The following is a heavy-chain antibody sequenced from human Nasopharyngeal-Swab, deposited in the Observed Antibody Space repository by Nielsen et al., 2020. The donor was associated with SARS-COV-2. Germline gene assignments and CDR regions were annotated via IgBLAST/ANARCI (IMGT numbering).Heavy chain of an antibody. Sequence: SETLSLTCAVYGGSFSGYYWSWIRQPPGKGLEWIGEINHSGSTNYNPSLKSRVTISVDTSKNQFSLKLSSMTAADTAVYYCARASPTYYYYYMDVWGKGTTVTVSS. CDR1: GGSFSGYY. V-gene: IGHV4-34*01. CDR2: INHSGST. CDR3: ARASPTYYYYYMDV. J-gene: IGHJ6*03.